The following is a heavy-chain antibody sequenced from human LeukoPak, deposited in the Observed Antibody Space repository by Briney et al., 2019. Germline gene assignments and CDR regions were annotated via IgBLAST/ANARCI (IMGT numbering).Heavy chain of an antibody. CDR3: ARPSNCGGNSGDFDY. CDR1: GGSISSSSYY. V-gene: IGHV4-39*01. Sequence: PSETLSLTCTVSGGSISSSSYYWGWIRQPPGKGLEWIGSIYYSGSTYYNPSLKSRVTISVDTSKNQFSLKLSSVTAADTAVYYCARPSNCGGNSGDFDYWGQGTLVTVSS. CDR2: IYYSGST. D-gene: IGHD4-23*01. J-gene: IGHJ4*02.